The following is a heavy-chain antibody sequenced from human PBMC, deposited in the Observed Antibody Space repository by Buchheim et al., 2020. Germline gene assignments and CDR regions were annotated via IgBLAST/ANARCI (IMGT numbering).Heavy chain of an antibody. CDR1: EFTFTNAW. V-gene: IGHV3-15*01. CDR3: TTLMKSARLSSDY. Sequence: EVQLVESGGDLVKPGESLRLSCAASEFTFTNAWMSWIRQAPGKGLEWVGRIRSSTDGGTTDYAVPVKGRFTISRDDSENTLYLQMNNLKTEDTAVYYCTTLMKSARLSSDYWGQGTL. D-gene: IGHD6-6*01. J-gene: IGHJ4*02. CDR2: IRSSTDGGTT.